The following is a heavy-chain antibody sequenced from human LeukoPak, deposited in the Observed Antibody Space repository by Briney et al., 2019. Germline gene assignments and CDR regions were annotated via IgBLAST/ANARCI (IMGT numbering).Heavy chain of an antibody. Sequence: ASVKVSCKASGYTFTSYAMHWVRQAPGQRLEWMGWINAGNGNTKYSRKFQGRVTITRDTSASTAYMELSSLRSEDTAVYYCAGPADYYGDLTIYYYYGMDVWGQGTTVTVSS. CDR3: AGPADYYGDLTIYYYYGMDV. CDR2: INAGNGNT. J-gene: IGHJ6*02. V-gene: IGHV1-3*01. CDR1: GYTFTSYA. D-gene: IGHD4-17*01.